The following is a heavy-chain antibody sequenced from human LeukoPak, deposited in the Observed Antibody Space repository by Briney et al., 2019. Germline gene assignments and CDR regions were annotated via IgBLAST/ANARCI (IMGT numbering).Heavy chain of an antibody. J-gene: IGHJ4*02. CDR2: INPNSGGT. CDR3: ARVGPPIVVVIAIGMESWYYFDY. D-gene: IGHD2-21*01. V-gene: IGHV1-2*02. CDR1: GYTFTGYY. Sequence: ASVKVSCKASGYTFTGYYMHWVRQAPGQGLEWMGWINPNSGGTNYAQKLQGRVTMTTDTSTSTAYMELRSLRSDDTAVYYCARVGPPIVVVIAIGMESWYYFDYWGQGTLVTVSS.